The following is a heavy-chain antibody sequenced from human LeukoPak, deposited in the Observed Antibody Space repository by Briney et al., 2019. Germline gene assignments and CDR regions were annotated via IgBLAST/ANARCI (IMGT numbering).Heavy chain of an antibody. CDR3: ARDMTTVGY. J-gene: IGHJ4*02. D-gene: IGHD4-17*01. V-gene: IGHV3-7*01. CDR1: GFTFSDYY. Sequence: PGGSLRLSCAASGFTFSDYYMSWIRQAPGKGLEWVANIKEDGSEKYYVDSVKGRFTISRDNAKNTLYLQMNSLRAEDTAVYYRARDMTTVGYWGQGTLVTVSS. CDR2: IKEDGSEK.